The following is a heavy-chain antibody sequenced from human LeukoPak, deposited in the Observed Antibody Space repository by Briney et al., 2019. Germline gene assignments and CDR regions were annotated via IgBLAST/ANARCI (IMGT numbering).Heavy chain of an antibody. CDR2: ISSGSTYI. J-gene: IGHJ4*02. V-gene: IGHV3-21*01. D-gene: IGHD1-26*01. Sequence: PGGSLRLSCAASGFTFNTYSMNWVRQAPGKGLEWVSSISSGSTYISYADSVKGRFTISRDNAKNSLYLQMNSLRAEDTAVYYCANEFHSCGSKYWGQGTLVTVSS. CDR1: GFTFNTYS. CDR3: ANEFHSCGSKY.